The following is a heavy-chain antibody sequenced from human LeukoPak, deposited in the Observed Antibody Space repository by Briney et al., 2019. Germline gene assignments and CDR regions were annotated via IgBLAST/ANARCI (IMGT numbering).Heavy chain of an antibody. J-gene: IGHJ4*02. D-gene: IGHD6-13*01. CDR2: INPSGGST. V-gene: IGHV1-46*01. Sequence: ASVKVSCKASGYTFTSYYMHWVRQAPGQGLEWMGIINPSGGSTSYAQKSQGRVTMTRDMSTSTVYMELSSLRSEDTAVYYCARDSSSWPFDYWGQGTLVTVSS. CDR1: GYTFTSYY. CDR3: ARDSSSWPFDY.